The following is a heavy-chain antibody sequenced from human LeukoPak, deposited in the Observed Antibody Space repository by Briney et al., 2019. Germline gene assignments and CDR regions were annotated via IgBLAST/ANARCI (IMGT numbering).Heavy chain of an antibody. V-gene: IGHV4-59*08. J-gene: IGHJ3*02. Sequence: SETLSLTCTVSGGSISSYYWSWIRQPPGKGLEWIGHIYYSGSTNYNPSLKSRVTISVDTSKNQFSLKLSSVTAADTAVYYCARLRRDGYKGDAFDIWGQGTMVTVSS. CDR2: IYYSGST. CDR1: GGSISSYY. D-gene: IGHD5-24*01. CDR3: ARLRRDGYKGDAFDI.